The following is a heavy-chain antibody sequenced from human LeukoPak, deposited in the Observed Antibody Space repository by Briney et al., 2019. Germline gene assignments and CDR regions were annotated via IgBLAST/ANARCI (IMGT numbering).Heavy chain of an antibody. V-gene: IGHV3-23*01. CDR3: AKDDKGADFWSGYCFDY. CDR1: GFTFSSCA. Sequence: GGSLRLSCGASGFTFSSCAMSWVRQDPGKGLEWVSAISGSGGITYYADSVKGRFTISRDNSKNTLYLQMNSLRAEDTAVYYCAKDDKGADFWSGYCFDYWGQGTLVPVSS. D-gene: IGHD3-3*01. CDR2: ISGSGGIT. J-gene: IGHJ4*02.